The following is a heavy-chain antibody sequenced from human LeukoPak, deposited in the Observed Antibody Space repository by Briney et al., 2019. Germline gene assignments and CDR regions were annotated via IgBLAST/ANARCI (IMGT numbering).Heavy chain of an antibody. J-gene: IGHJ4*02. CDR3: ATSQPLRFLEWLPLDY. CDR2: MNPNSGNT. D-gene: IGHD3-3*01. V-gene: IGHV1-8*03. Sequence: GASVKVSCKASGYTFTSYDINWVRQATGQGLEWMGWMNPNSGNTGYAQKFQGRVTITRNTSISTAYMELSSLRSEDTAVYYCATSQPLRFLEWLPLDYWGQGTLVTVSS. CDR1: GYTFTSYD.